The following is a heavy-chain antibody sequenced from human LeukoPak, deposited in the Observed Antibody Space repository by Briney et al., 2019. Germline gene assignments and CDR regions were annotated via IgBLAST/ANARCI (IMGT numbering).Heavy chain of an antibody. D-gene: IGHD1-26*01. J-gene: IGHJ4*02. CDR1: GFTFSDYY. CDR3: AREGSSGRYLEY. V-gene: IGHV3-11*06. CDR2: ITSVSYT. Sequence: GGSLRLSCAASGFTFSDYYMNWIRQAPGRGVEWVSYITSVSYTNYADSVKGRFTISRDNAKNSLYLQMNSLRAEDTAVYYCAREGSSGRYLEYWGQGTLVTVSS.